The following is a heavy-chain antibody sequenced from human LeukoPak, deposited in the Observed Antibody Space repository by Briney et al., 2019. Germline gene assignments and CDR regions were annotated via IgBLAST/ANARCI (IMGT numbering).Heavy chain of an antibody. CDR3: AKDRCSNGIGCYYYYMDV. D-gene: IGHD2-8*01. J-gene: IGHJ6*03. CDR2: IRYDGSNK. Sequence: GGSLRLSCAASGFTFSSYGMHWVRQAPGKGLEWVAFIRYDGSNKYYADSVKGRFTISRDNSKSTLYLQMNSLRAEDTTIYYCAKDRCSNGIGCYYYYMDVWGKGTTVTISS. V-gene: IGHV3-30*02. CDR1: GFTFSSYG.